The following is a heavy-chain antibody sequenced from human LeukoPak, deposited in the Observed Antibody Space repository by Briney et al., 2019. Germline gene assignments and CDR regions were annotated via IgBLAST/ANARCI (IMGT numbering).Heavy chain of an antibody. CDR3: ARSEYSYGADAFDI. J-gene: IGHJ3*02. CDR1: GGSISSYY. Sequence: PSETLSLTCTFSGGSISSYYWSWVRQPAGKGLQWIGRIHTSGSTNYNPSLKSRVTMSVDTSKNQFSLKLSSVTAADTAVYYCARSEYSYGADAFDIWGQGTMVTVSS. CDR2: IHTSGST. V-gene: IGHV4-4*07. D-gene: IGHD5-18*01.